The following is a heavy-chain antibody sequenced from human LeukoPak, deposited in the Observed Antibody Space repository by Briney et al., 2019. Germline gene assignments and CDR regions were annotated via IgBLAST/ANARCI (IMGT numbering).Heavy chain of an antibody. CDR3: ARDVGYCSSTSCFGTLNWFDP. V-gene: IGHV1-2*02. Sequence: ASVKVSCKASGYIFTGYYMHWLRQAPGQGLEWMGWIDPESGDTNYAQKFQDKITMTRDTYMKTGYMELSSLRYDDTAVYYCARDVGYCSSTSCFGTLNWFDPWGQGTLVTVSS. CDR1: GYIFTGYY. J-gene: IGHJ5*02. CDR2: IDPESGDT. D-gene: IGHD2-2*01.